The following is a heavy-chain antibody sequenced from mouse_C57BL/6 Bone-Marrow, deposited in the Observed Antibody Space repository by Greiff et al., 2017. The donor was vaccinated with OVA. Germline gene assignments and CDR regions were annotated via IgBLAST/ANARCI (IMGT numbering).Heavy chain of an antibody. CDR3: ARRYYGWYFDV. D-gene: IGHD1-1*01. V-gene: IGHV1-47*01. CDR1: GYTFTTYP. Sequence: VKLIESGAELVKPGASVKMSCKASGYTFTTYPIEWMKQNHGKSLEWIGNFHPYNDDTKYNEKFKGKATLTVEKSSSTVYLELRRLTSDDSAVYYCARRYYGWYFDVWGTGTTVTVSS. J-gene: IGHJ1*03. CDR2: FHPYNDDT.